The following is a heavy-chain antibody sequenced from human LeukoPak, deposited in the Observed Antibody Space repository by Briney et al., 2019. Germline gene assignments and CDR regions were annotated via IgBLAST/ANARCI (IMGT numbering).Heavy chain of an antibody. CDR2: INAGNGNT. V-gene: IGHV1-3*01. CDR1: GYTFTSYA. D-gene: IGHD5-12*01. CDR3: ASVQGLGIVATIRGEDDAFDI. Sequence: ASVKVSCKASGYTFTSYAMHWVRQAPGQRLEWMGWINAGNGNTKYSQKFQGRVTITRDTSASTAYMELSSLRSEDTAVYYCASVQGLGIVATIRGEDDAFDIWGQGTMVTVSS. J-gene: IGHJ3*02.